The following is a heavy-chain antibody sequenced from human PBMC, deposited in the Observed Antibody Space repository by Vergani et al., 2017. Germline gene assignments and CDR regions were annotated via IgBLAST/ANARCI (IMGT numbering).Heavy chain of an antibody. J-gene: IGHJ2*01. CDR1: GDSIISRSYY. D-gene: IGHD3-16*01. CDR2: IYNSGNG. V-gene: IGHV4-39*01. Sequence: QMQLQESGPGLVKASETLSLTCTVSGDSIISRSYYWGWIRQPPGKGLEWIGSIYNSGNGDSSSSLKTRVTISADTSKNQFSLRLTSVTTADTAVYYCASGKYYSDSASQFRGRYFGVWGRGTLVTVPS. CDR3: ASGKYYSDSASQFRGRYFGV.